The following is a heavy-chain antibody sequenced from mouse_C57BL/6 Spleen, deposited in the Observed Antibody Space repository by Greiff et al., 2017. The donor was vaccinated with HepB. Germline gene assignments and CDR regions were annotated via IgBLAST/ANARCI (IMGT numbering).Heavy chain of an antibody. Sequence: VQLQQPGAELVKPGASVKLSCKASGYTFTSYWMHWVKQRPGQGLEWIGMIHPNSGSTNYNEKFKSKATLTVDKSSSTAYMQLSSLKSEDSAVYYCARGTTVVAQSLDYWGQGTTLTVSS. V-gene: IGHV1-64*01. CDR2: IHPNSGST. D-gene: IGHD1-1*01. CDR1: GYTFTSYW. J-gene: IGHJ2*01. CDR3: ARGTTVVAQSLDY.